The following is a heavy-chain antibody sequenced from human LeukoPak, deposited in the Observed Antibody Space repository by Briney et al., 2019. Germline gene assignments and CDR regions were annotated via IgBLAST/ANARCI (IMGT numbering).Heavy chain of an antibody. Sequence: GASVKVSCKASGYTFTGYYMHWVRQAPGQGLEWMGWINPNSGGTNYAQKLQGRGTMTRDTSISTAYMELSRLRSDDTAVYYCARETMVYYDSSGYSFQHWGQGTLVTVSS. CDR1: GYTFTGYY. CDR3: ARETMVYYDSSGYSFQH. D-gene: IGHD3-22*01. CDR2: INPNSGGT. J-gene: IGHJ1*01. V-gene: IGHV1-2*02.